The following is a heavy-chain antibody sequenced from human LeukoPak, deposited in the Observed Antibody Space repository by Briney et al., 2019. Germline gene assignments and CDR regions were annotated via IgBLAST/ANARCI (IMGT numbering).Heavy chain of an antibody. V-gene: IGHV4-59*01. J-gene: IGHJ6*02. Sequence: PSETLSLTCTVSGGSFSSYFWTWIRQPPGKGLEWIGYIYHTGTTKYNPSLRSRVTMSVDTSKNEFSLKLSPVTAADTAVYYCARDSSTYSGMDVWGQGTTVTVSS. CDR3: ARDSSTYSGMDV. D-gene: IGHD6-13*01. CDR1: GGSFSSYF. CDR2: IYHTGTT.